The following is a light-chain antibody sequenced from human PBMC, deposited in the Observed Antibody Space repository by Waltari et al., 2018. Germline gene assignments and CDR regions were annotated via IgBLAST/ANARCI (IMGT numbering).Light chain of an antibody. CDR3: QQSYTAPYT. CDR2: AAS. Sequence: DIQMTQSPSSLSASVGDRITITCRASESIGKYLNWYQQRPGKAPQLLIYAASNLPSGAPSRFSGSGPGTAFTLTISSLRPEDSATYYCQQSYTAPYTFGQGT. V-gene: IGKV1-39*01. CDR1: ESIGKY. J-gene: IGKJ2*01.